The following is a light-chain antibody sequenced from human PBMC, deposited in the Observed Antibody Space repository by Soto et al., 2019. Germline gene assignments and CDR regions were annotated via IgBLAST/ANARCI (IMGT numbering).Light chain of an antibody. V-gene: IGLV1-40*01. CDR2: GNT. CDR3: QSYDDSLSVHYV. CDR1: SSNIGSTYD. Sequence: QSALTQPPPVSGAPGQSVTISCTGSSSNIGSTYDVQWYQQLPGTAPKLLIHGNTDRPSGVPDRFSGSKSGTSASLAITGLQADDEADYYCQSYDDSLSVHYVFGTGTKVTVL. J-gene: IGLJ1*01.